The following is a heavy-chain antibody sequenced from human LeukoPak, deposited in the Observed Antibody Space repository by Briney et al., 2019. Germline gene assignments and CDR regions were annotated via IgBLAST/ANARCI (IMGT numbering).Heavy chain of an antibody. CDR1: GFTFSSYG. V-gene: IGHV3-23*01. CDR3: AKDDGGSYYIYYYYMDV. Sequence: GGSLRLSCAASGFTFSSYGMSWVRQAPGKGLEWVSAISGSGGSTYYADSVKGRFTISRDNSRNTLYLQMNSLRAEDTAVYYCAKDDGGSYYIYYYYMDVWGKGTTVTISS. CDR2: ISGSGGST. J-gene: IGHJ6*03. D-gene: IGHD1-26*01.